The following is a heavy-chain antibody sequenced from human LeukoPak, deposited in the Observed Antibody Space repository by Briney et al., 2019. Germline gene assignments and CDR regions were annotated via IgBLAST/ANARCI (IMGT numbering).Heavy chain of an antibody. CDR3: AREGCSSTSCYPDY. CDR1: GFTFCSYS. V-gene: IGHV3-21*01. CDR2: ISSSSSYI. D-gene: IGHD2-2*01. J-gene: IGHJ4*02. Sequence: GGSLRLSCAASGFTFCSYSMNWVRQAPGKGLEWVSSISSSSSYIYYADSVKGRFTISRDNAKNSLYLQMNSLRAEDTAVYYCAREGCSSTSCYPDYWGQGTLVTVSS.